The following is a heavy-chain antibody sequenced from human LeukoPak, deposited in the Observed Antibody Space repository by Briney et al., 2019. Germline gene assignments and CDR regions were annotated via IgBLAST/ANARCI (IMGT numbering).Heavy chain of an antibody. CDR1: GYTFINYD. V-gene: IGHV1-8*01. D-gene: IGHD1-1*01. CDR3: TRGRGGTIDRGYMDY. J-gene: IGHJ4*02. Sequence: ASVKVSCKASGYTFINYDIMWVRQATGQGLEWMGWMNSNTGNTGYAQRFQGRVTMTRDTSRSTAYTELSSLGSEDTAVYYCTRGRGGTIDRGYMDYWGQGTLVTVSS. CDR2: MNSNTGNT.